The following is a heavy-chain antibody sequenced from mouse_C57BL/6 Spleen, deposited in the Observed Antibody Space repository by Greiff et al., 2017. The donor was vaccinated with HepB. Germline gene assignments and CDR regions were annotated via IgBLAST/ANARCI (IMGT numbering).Heavy chain of an antibody. CDR1: GYTFTSYW. CDR3: ARAYDGYPFAY. J-gene: IGHJ3*01. V-gene: IGHV1-52*01. D-gene: IGHD2-3*01. Sequence: QVQLKQPGAELVRPGSSVKLSCKASGYTFTSYWMHWVKQRPIQGLEWIGNIDPSDSETHYNQKFKDKATLTVDKSSSTAYMQLSSLTSEDSAVYYCARAYDGYPFAYWGQGTLVTVSA. CDR2: IDPSDSET.